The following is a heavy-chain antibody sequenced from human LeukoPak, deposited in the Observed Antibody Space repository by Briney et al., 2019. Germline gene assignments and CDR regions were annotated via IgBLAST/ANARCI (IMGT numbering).Heavy chain of an antibody. Sequence: GGSLRLSCAASGFTFSSYSMNWVRQAPGKGLEWVSSISSSSSYIYYADSVKGRFTISRDNAKNSLYLQMNSLRAEDTAVYYCASERIAARQETDYWGQGTLVTVSS. V-gene: IGHV3-21*01. CDR1: GFTFSSYS. J-gene: IGHJ4*02. D-gene: IGHD6-6*01. CDR2: ISSSSSYI. CDR3: ASERIAARQETDY.